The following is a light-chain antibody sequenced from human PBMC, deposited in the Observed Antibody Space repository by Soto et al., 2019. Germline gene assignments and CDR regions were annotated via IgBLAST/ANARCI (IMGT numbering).Light chain of an antibody. CDR1: NIGSNS. Sequence: SYELTQPPSVSVAPGQTAIFTCDGNNIGSNSVHWYQQKPGRAPVLVVYADSDRPSGVPERFSGSNSGNTATLTISRVEAGDEADYYCQVWDSSTDDLYVFGPGTKVTVL. J-gene: IGLJ1*01. CDR2: ADS. CDR3: QVWDSSTDDLYV. V-gene: IGLV3-21*02.